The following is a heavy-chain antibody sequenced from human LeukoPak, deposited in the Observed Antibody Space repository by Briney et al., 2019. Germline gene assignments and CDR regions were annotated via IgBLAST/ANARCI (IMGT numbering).Heavy chain of an antibody. CDR3: ARSPSIAARPDY. J-gene: IGHJ4*02. CDR2: IDPSGGST. CDR1: GYTFTSYY. V-gene: IGHV1-46*01. D-gene: IGHD6-6*01. Sequence: ASVKVSCKASGYTFTSYYMHWVRQAPGQGLEWMGIIDPSGGSTSYAQKFQGRVTMTRDTSTSTVYMELSSLRSEDTAVYYCARSPSIAARPDYWGQGTLVTVSS.